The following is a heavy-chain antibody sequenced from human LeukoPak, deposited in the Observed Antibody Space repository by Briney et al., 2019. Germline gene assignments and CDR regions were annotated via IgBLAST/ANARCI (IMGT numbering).Heavy chain of an antibody. CDR3: ARGGGAVALNNWFDP. D-gene: IGHD6-19*01. V-gene: IGHV1-8*01. J-gene: IGHJ5*02. CDR2: MNPNSGNT. Sequence: ASVKVSCKASGYTFTSYDINWVRQATGQGLERMGWMNPNSGNTGYAQKFQGGVTMTRNTSISTAYMELSSLGSEDTAVYYCARGGGAVALNNWFDPWGQGTLVTVSS. CDR1: GYTFTSYD.